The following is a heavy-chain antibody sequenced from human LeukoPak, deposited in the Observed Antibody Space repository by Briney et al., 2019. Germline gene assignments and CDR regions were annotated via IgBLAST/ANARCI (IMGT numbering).Heavy chain of an antibody. J-gene: IGHJ4*02. V-gene: IGHV4-34*01. CDR2: INHSGST. Sequence: SETLSLTCAVYGGSFSGYYWSWIRQPPGKGLEWTGEINHSGSTNYNPSLKSRVTISVDTSKNQFSLKLSSVTAADTAVYYCARGLFYYDSSGYYGYWGQGTLVTVSS. CDR3: ARGLFYYDSSGYYGY. CDR1: GGSFSGYY. D-gene: IGHD3-22*01.